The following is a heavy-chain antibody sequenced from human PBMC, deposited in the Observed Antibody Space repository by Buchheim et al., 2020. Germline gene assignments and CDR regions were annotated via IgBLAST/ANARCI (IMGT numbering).Heavy chain of an antibody. CDR3: ARELHIVDPTSYYYYYYMDV. J-gene: IGHJ6*03. Sequence: EVQLVESGGGLAQPGGSLRLSCAASGFTFSSYEMNWVRQAPGKGLEWVSYISSSGSTIYYADSVKGRFTISRDNAKNSLYLQMNSLRAEDTAVYYCARELHIVDPTSYYYYYYMDVWGKGTT. CDR1: GFTFSSYE. CDR2: ISSSGSTI. V-gene: IGHV3-48*03. D-gene: IGHD5-12*01.